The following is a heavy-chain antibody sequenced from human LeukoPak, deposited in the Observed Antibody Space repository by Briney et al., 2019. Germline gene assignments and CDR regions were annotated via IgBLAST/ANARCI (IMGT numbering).Heavy chain of an antibody. Sequence: PGGSLRLSCEGSGFTFSSYDLNWVRQAPGRGLEWISYITSSSGTIYYADSVKGRFTISRDNAKNSLSLQMNSLRDEDTAVYYCARDSSVAAFDYWGQGTLVTVSS. D-gene: IGHD6-19*01. CDR1: GFTFSSYD. CDR2: ITSSSGTI. J-gene: IGHJ4*02. CDR3: ARDSSVAAFDY. V-gene: IGHV3-48*02.